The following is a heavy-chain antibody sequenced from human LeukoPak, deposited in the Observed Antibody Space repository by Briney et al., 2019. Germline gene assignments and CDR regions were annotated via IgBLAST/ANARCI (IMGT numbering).Heavy chain of an antibody. Sequence: GGSLRLSCAASGFTFSSYAMSWVRQAPGKGREWVSAISASGGSTHYADSVKGRFTISRDNSKNTLYLQMNSLRAEDTAVYYCAKGSSHYPEYNWFDPWGQGTLVTVSS. CDR2: ISASGGST. J-gene: IGHJ5*02. CDR3: AKGSSHYPEYNWFDP. CDR1: GFTFSSYA. V-gene: IGHV3-23*01. D-gene: IGHD6-13*01.